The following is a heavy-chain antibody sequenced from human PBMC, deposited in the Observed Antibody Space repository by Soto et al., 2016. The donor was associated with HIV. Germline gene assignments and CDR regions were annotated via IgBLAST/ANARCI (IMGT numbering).Heavy chain of an antibody. CDR3: AKEDSYYSSGYAYDY. Sequence: EVQLLESGGGLVQPGGSLRLSCTASGFSFNSYAMTWVRQAPGMGLEWVSAISGSGDSTNYADSMKGRFTISRDNSKNTLYLQMNSLRAEDTAVYYCAKEDSYYSSGYAYDYWGQGTLVTVSS. D-gene: IGHD3-22*01. J-gene: IGHJ4*02. V-gene: IGHV3-23*01. CDR2: ISGSGDST. CDR1: GFSFNSYA.